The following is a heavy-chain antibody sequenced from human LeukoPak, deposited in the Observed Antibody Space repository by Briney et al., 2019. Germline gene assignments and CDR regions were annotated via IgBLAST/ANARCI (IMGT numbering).Heavy chain of an antibody. CDR2: ISSGGST. D-gene: IGHD3-16*02. CDR1: GGSISSYY. J-gene: IGHJ4*02. V-gene: IGHV4-4*09. Sequence: SETLSLTCTVSGGSISSYYWTWIRQPPGKALEWIAYISSGGSTNYNPSLKSRVTISVDTSKNQFSLKLSSVTAADTAVYYCAGLGGTYRYYFDFWGQGTLVTVSS. CDR3: AGLGGTYRYYFDF.